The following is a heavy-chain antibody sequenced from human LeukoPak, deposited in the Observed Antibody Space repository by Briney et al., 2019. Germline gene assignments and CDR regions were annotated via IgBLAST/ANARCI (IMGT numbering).Heavy chain of an antibody. CDR3: ARRGYDSSGYYYAY. V-gene: IGHV4-59*01. D-gene: IGHD3-22*01. CDR1: GGSISSYY. Sequence: PSETLSLTCTVSGGSISSYYWSWIRQPPGKGLEWIGYIYYSGSTNYNPSLKSRVTISVDTSKNQFSLKLRSVTAADTAVYYCARRGYDSSGYYYAYWGQGTLVTVSS. CDR2: IYYSGST. J-gene: IGHJ4*02.